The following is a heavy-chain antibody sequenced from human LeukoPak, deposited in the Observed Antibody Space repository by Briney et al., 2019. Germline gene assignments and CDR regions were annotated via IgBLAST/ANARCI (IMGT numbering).Heavy chain of an antibody. J-gene: IGHJ3*02. V-gene: IGHV4-34*01. D-gene: IGHD2-2*01. Sequence: PSETLTLTCAVYGGSFSGYYWSWIRQPPGKGLEWIGEINHSGSTNYNPSLKSRVTISVDTSKNQFSPKLSSVTAADTAVYYCAKTWGYCSSTSCLDAFDIWGQGTMVTVSS. CDR1: GGSFSGYY. CDR2: INHSGST. CDR3: AKTWGYCSSTSCLDAFDI.